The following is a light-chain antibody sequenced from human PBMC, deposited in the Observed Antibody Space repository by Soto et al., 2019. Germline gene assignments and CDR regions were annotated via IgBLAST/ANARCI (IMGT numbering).Light chain of an antibody. CDR3: CSYAGSYTLYV. J-gene: IGLJ1*01. V-gene: IGLV2-11*01. Sequence: QSALTQPRSVSGSHGQSVTISCTGTSSGVGGYNYVSWYQQHPGKAPKLMIYDVSKRPSGVPDRFSGSKSGNTASLTISGLQAEDEADYYCCSYAGSYTLYVFGTGTKVTVL. CDR2: DVS. CDR1: SSGVGGYNY.